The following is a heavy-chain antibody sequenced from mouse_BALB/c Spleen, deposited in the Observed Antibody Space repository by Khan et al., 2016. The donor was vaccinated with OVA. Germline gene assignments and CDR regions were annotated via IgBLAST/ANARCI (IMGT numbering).Heavy chain of an antibody. Sequence: EVQLQESGPGLVKPSQSLSLTCTVTGYSITSDYAWNLIRQFPGNKLELVGYISYSGSTNYNPALKSRISFTLDTSNNPFFLPLHSVTTEATATYYRARDDSRYNYAMDYWGQGTSVTVSS. CDR2: ISYSGST. D-gene: IGHD2-4*01. J-gene: IGHJ4*01. CDR1: GYSITSDYA. V-gene: IGHV3-2*02. CDR3: ARDDSRYNYAMDY.